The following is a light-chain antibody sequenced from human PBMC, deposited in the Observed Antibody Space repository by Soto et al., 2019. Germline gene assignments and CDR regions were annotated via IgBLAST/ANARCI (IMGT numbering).Light chain of an antibody. J-gene: IGKJ1*01. Sequence: EIVLTQSPGTVSLSPGERATLSCRASQSVRDNYLAWYQQKPGQAPSLLIFDTSRRATGIPDRFTGSGSGTDFALTISRVEPQDIAVYFCQQYGSSPGTFGQGTMVDIK. CDR2: DTS. CDR3: QQYGSSPGT. V-gene: IGKV3-20*01. CDR1: QSVRDNY.